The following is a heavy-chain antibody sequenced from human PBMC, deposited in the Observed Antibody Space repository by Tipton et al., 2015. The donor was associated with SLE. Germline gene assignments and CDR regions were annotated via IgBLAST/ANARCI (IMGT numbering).Heavy chain of an antibody. J-gene: IGHJ5*02. Sequence: TLSLTCAVSGYSISSGYYWGWIRQPPGKGLEWVGSIYHSGSTYYNPPLKSRVTISVDTSKNQFSLKLSSVTAADTAVYYCASSKQLVGWFDPWGQGTLVTVSS. CDR3: ASSKQLVGWFDP. D-gene: IGHD6-6*01. CDR1: GYSISSGYY. CDR2: IYHSGST. V-gene: IGHV4-38-2*01.